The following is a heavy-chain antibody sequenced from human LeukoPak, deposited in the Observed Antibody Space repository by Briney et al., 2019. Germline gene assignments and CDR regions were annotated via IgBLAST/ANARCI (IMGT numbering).Heavy chain of an antibody. D-gene: IGHD3-22*01. V-gene: IGHV1-2*02. J-gene: IGHJ6*03. CDR2: INPNSGGT. CDR1: GYTFTGYY. CDR3: ARDRNPDDSSVVGYMDV. Sequence: GASVKVSCKASGYTFTGYYMHWVRQAPGQGLEWMGWINPNSGGTNYAQKFQGRVTMTGDTSISTAYMELSRLRSDDTAVYYCARDRNPDDSSVVGYMDVWGKGTTVTVSS.